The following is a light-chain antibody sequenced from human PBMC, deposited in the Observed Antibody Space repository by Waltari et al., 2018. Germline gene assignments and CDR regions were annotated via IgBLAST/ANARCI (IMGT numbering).Light chain of an antibody. CDR1: QSLTKRY. Sequence: VLTQSPGTLSLSPGERATLSCRASQSLTKRYLAWYQQKPGQAPRLLIYGASSRAAGLPYRFSGSGSGTDFTLTISRLEPEDFAVYYCQQYGSSVLYTFGQGTKLEIK. V-gene: IGKV3-20*01. J-gene: IGKJ2*01. CDR3: QQYGSSVLYT. CDR2: GAS.